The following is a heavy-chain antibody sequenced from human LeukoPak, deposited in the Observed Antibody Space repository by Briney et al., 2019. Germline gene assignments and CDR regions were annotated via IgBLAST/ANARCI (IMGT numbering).Heavy chain of an antibody. Sequence: GGSLRLSCAASGFTFSDYYMSWIRQAPGKGLEWVSYIGGSSSYTDYADSVKGRLTISRDNAKNSLYLQMNSLRAEDTAVYYCAKQYCSGGRCHFDYWGQGTLVTVSS. CDR1: GFTFSDYY. CDR2: IGGSSSYT. J-gene: IGHJ4*02. CDR3: AKQYCSGGRCHFDY. D-gene: IGHD2-15*01. V-gene: IGHV3-11*06.